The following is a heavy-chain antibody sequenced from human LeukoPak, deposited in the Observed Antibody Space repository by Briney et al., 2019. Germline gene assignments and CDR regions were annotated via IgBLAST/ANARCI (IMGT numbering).Heavy chain of an antibody. J-gene: IGHJ4*02. CDR2: IYHSGSA. CDR1: GVSISSTNW. Sequence: PSGTLSLTCAVPGVSISSTNWWSWVRPPPGKGLEWIGEIYHSGSANYNPSLKGRVTVSMDKSNNQFSLTLIFVTAADTAVYYCARNPRDGYTFDYWGQGTLVTVSS. D-gene: IGHD5-24*01. V-gene: IGHV4-4*02. CDR3: ARNPRDGYTFDY.